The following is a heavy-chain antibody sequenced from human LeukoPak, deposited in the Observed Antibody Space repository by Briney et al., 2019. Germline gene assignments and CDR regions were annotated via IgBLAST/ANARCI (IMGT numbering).Heavy chain of an antibody. V-gene: IGHV3-15*01. CDR1: GFTFSNAW. CDR2: IKSKTDGGTT. Sequence: GGSLRLSCAASGFTFSNAWTSWVRQAPGKGLEWVGRIKSKTDGGTTDYAAPVKGRFTISRDDSKNTLYLQMNSLKTEDTAVYYCTTTFNPDYGDYDYWGQGTLVTVSS. D-gene: IGHD4-17*01. J-gene: IGHJ4*02. CDR3: TTTFNPDYGDYDY.